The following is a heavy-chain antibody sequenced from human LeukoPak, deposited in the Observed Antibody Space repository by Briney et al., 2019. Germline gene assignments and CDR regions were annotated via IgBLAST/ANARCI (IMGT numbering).Heavy chain of an antibody. Sequence: PSETLSLTCTASGGSISSGDYYWSWIRQPPGKGLEWIGFIYYSGSTYYNPSLKGRITISVDTSKNQFSLKLTSVTAADTAVYYCARDHCGGGSCYHWFDPWGQGTLVTVSS. CDR1: GGSISSGDYY. V-gene: IGHV4-30-4*01. CDR3: ARDHCGGGSCYHWFDP. CDR2: IYYSGST. D-gene: IGHD2-15*01. J-gene: IGHJ5*02.